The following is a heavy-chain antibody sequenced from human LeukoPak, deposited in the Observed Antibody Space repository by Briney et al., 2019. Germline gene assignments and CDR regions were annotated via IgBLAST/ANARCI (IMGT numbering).Heavy chain of an antibody. J-gene: IGHJ4*02. Sequence: SETLSLTCSVSGGPIRNWCWNWIRQSAGKRLEWIGSICLSADINYKPSLKSRVTISVDTSKNQFSLKLSSVTAADTAVYYCARGSPPLYFHYWGQGTLVTVSS. CDR3: ARGSPPLYFHY. CDR1: GGPIRNWC. CDR2: ICLSADI. V-gene: IGHV4-4*07.